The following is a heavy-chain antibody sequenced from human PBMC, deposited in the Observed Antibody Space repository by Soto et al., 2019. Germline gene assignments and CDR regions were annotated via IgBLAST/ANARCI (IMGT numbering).Heavy chain of an antibody. CDR2: IIPIFGTA. CDR1: GGTFSSYA. Sequence: GASVKVSCKASGGTFSSYAISWVRQAPGQGLEWMGGIIPIFGTADYAQKFQGRVTITADESTSTAYMELSSLRSEDTAVYYCARVGDYTDFDFWGQGTLVTVSS. J-gene: IGHJ4*02. CDR3: ARVGDYTDFDF. V-gene: IGHV1-69*13. D-gene: IGHD4-17*01.